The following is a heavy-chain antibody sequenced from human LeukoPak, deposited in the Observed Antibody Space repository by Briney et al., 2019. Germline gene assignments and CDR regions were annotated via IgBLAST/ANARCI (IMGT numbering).Heavy chain of an antibody. CDR3: AKHSSGWDFDY. Sequence: GGSLRLSCAASGFTFNSYAMNWVRQAPGKGLEWVSTISRSGGSTYYADSVKGRFTISRDNSKNTLYLQMNSLRAEDTAVYYCAKHSSGWDFDYWGQGTLVTVSS. CDR1: GFTFNSYA. CDR2: ISRSGGST. V-gene: IGHV3-23*01. D-gene: IGHD6-19*01. J-gene: IGHJ4*02.